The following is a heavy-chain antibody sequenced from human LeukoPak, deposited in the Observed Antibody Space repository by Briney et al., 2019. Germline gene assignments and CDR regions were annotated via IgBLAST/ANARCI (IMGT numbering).Heavy chain of an antibody. D-gene: IGHD3-16*02. V-gene: IGHV1-46*01. CDR1: GYTFTSSY. Sequence: ASVKVSCKASGYTFTSSYIHWVRQAPGQGLEWMGIIRPSGGRASYPQNFQGRVTTTMDMSASTVHMELSSLTSEDTAMYYCARAPPESFRFDYWGQGAPVTVSS. J-gene: IGHJ4*02. CDR3: ARAPPESFRFDY. CDR2: IRPSGGRA.